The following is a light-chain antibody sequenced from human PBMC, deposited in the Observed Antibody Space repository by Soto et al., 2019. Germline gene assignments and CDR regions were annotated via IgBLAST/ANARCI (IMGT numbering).Light chain of an antibody. V-gene: IGLV1-47*01. J-gene: IGLJ1*01. CDR2: RNN. CDR1: SSNIGSNY. Sequence: VLTQPPSASGTPGQRVTISCSGSSSNIGSNYVYWYQQLPGTAPKLLIYRNNQRPSGVPDRFSGSKSGTSASLAISGLRSEDEADYYCAAWDDSLSGLVFGTGTKVTVL. CDR3: AAWDDSLSGLV.